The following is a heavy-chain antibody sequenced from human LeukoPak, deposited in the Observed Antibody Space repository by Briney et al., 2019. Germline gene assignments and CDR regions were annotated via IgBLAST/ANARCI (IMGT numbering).Heavy chain of an antibody. D-gene: IGHD3/OR15-3a*01. V-gene: IGHV4-59*01. Sequence: PSETLSLTCTVSGGSISSYYGSWIRQPPGKGLEWIRYIYYSGSTNYNPSLKSRVTISVDTSKSQFSQNQRTVTASETAVYYCAKITAKHHDAFFIWGQVTLGSVSS. J-gene: IGHJ4*02. CDR3: AKITAKHHDAFFI. CDR2: IYYSGST. CDR1: GGSISSYY.